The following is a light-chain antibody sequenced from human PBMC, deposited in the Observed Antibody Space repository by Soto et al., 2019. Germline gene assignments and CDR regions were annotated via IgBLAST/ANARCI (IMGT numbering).Light chain of an antibody. Sequence: QSVLTQPPSVSGAPRQSVTISCSGSSSNIRNNAVNWYQQFPGKAPKLLIYYDDLLPSGVSARFSGSKSGTSASLAISGLQSEDEADYYCATWDDSLNGQVFGGGIKLTVL. CDR3: ATWDDSLNGQV. V-gene: IGLV1-36*01. J-gene: IGLJ2*01. CDR1: SSNIRNNA. CDR2: YDD.